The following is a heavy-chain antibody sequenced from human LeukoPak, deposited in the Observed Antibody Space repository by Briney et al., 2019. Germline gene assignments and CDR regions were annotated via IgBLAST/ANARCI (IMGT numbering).Heavy chain of an antibody. CDR1: GGTFSSYA. V-gene: IGHV1-69*05. D-gene: IGHD6-13*01. J-gene: IGHJ5*02. CDR3: AREGIAAAGTVVPFDP. Sequence: GSSVKVSCKASGGTFSSYAISWVRQAPGQGLERMGRIIPIFGTANYAQKFQGRVTITTDESTSTAYMELSSLRSEDTAVYYCAREGIAAAGTVVPFDPWGQGTLVTVSS. CDR2: IIPIFGTA.